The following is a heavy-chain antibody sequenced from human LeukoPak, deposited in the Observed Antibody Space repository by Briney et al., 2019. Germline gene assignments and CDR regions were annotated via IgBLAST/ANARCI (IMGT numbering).Heavy chain of an antibody. V-gene: IGHV1-46*01. D-gene: IGHD6-13*01. J-gene: IGHJ4*02. CDR1: GYTFTSYY. CDR3: ARALSSSSWWGDSRCLHY. CDR2: INPSGGST. Sequence: GASVKVSCKASGYTFTSYYMHWVRQAPGQGLEWMGIINPSGGSTSYAQKFQGRVTMTRDMSTSTVYMELSSLRSEDTAVYYCARALSSSSWWGDSRCLHYWGQGTLVTVSS.